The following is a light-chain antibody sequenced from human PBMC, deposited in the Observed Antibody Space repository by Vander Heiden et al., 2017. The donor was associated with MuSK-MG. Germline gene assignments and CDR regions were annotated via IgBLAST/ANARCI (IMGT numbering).Light chain of an antibody. CDR3: QQSHYTTPWT. CDR1: QSVNNY. CDR2: AAS. Sequence: DIQMTQSPASLSASVGDRVTITWRASQSVNNYLNWYQQKPGKAPTLLIYAASTLQRGVPSRCSGRGYGTEFTLTISSRQPDDFATYYCQQSHYTTPWTFGHGTKVEVK. J-gene: IGKJ1*01. V-gene: IGKV1-39*01.